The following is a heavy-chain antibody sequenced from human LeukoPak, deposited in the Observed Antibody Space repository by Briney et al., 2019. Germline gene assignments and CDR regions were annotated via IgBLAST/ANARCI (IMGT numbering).Heavy chain of an antibody. D-gene: IGHD1-26*01. CDR1: GFTFSSYG. Sequence: GGSLRLSCAASGFTFSSYGMHWVRQAPGKGLVWVSRISPDGTSKSYADSVKGRFTISRDNAKNTLSLQMNSLRAEDTGLYYCARADGGHYGLKDYWGQGTLVTVSS. V-gene: IGHV3-74*01. J-gene: IGHJ4*02. CDR3: ARADGGHYGLKDY. CDR2: ISPDGTSK.